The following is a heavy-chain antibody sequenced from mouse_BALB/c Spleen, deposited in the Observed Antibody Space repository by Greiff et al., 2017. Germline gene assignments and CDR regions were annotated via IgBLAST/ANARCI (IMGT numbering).Heavy chain of an antibody. CDR1: GFTFSSYT. Sequence: EVMLVESGGGLVQPGGSLKLSCAASGFTFSSYTMSWVRQTPEKRLEWVAYISNGGGSTYYPDTVKGRFTISRDNAKNTLYLQMSSLKSEDTAMYYCARNYGRYYFDYWGQGTTLTVSS. J-gene: IGHJ2*01. CDR2: ISNGGGST. CDR3: ARNYGRYYFDY. V-gene: IGHV5-12-2*01. D-gene: IGHD1-1*01.